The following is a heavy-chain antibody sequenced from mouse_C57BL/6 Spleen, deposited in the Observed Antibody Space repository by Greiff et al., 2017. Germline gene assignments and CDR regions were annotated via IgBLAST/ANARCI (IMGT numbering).Heavy chain of an antibody. J-gene: IGHJ3*01. CDR1: GYTFTDYY. CDR3: ARNRLEVYDPWFAY. D-gene: IGHD2-3*01. CDR2: INPNNGGT. V-gene: IGHV1-26*01. Sequence: VQLQQSGPELVKPGASVKISCKASGYTFTDYYMNWVKQSHGKSLEWIGDINPNNGGTSYNQKFKGKATLTVDKSSSTAYMELRSLTSEDSAVYYCARNRLEVYDPWFAYWGQGTLVTVSA.